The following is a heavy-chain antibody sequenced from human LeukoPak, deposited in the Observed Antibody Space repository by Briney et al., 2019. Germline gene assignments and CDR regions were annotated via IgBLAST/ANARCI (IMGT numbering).Heavy chain of an antibody. CDR1: GGSISSSNW. CDR3: AKNQDFRGFGGHYYYYMDV. V-gene: IGHV4-4*02. D-gene: IGHD3-10*01. Sequence: KPSETLSLTCAVSGGSISSSNWWSWVRQPPGKGLEWIGEIYHSGSTNYNPSLKSRVTISVDKSKNQFSLKLSSVTAADTAVYHCAKNQDFRGFGGHYYYYMDVWGKGTTVTISS. CDR2: IYHSGST. J-gene: IGHJ6*03.